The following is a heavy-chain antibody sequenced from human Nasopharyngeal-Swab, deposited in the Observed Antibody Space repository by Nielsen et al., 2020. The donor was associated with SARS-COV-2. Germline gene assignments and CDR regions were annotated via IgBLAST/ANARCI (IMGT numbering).Heavy chain of an antibody. CDR1: GYTFTSYG. D-gene: IGHD2-21*02. CDR2: ISAYNGNT. Sequence: ASVQVSCKASGYTFTSYGISWVRQAPGQGLEWMGWISAYNGNTNYAQKLQGRVTMTTDTSTSTAYMELRSLRSDDTAVYYCARLSYCGGDCYWSFIDYWGQGTLVTVSS. J-gene: IGHJ4*02. V-gene: IGHV1-18*04. CDR3: ARLSYCGGDCYWSFIDY.